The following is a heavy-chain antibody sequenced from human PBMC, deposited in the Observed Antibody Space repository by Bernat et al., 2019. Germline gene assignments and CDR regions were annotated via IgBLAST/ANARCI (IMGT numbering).Heavy chain of an antibody. Sequence: QVQLVESGGGVVQPGRSLSLSCAASGFTFSSYGMHWVRQAPGKGPEWVAVVSFDGNHKYYAESVRGRFIISRDNSKNTLYLQMNSLRPEDTALCYCAKVSGDYARGGFDYWGQGTLVTVYS. CDR2: VSFDGNHK. J-gene: IGHJ4*02. CDR1: GFTFSSYG. V-gene: IGHV3-30*18. CDR3: AKVSGDYARGGFDY. D-gene: IGHD4-17*01.